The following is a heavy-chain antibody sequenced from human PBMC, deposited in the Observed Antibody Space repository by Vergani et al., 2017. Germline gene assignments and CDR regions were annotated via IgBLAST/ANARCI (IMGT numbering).Heavy chain of an antibody. V-gene: IGHV3-23*01. D-gene: IGHD4-17*01. CDR2: ISGSGGST. J-gene: IGHJ4*02. CDR1: GFTFSSYA. CDR3: VKDPGGATVTTYGY. Sequence: EVQLLESGGGLVQPGGSLRLSCAASGFTFSSYAMSWVRQAPGKGLEWVSAISGSGGSTYYADSVKGRFTISRDNSKNTLYLQMNSLRAEDTAVYYCVKDPGGATVTTYGYWGQGTLVTVSS.